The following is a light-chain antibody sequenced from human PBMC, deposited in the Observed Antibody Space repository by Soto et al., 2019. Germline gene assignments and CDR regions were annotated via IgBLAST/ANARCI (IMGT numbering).Light chain of an antibody. V-gene: IGLV1-40*01. Sequence: QSVLTQPPSVSGAPGQRVTISCTGSSSNIGAGYDGHWYQQLPGTAPKLLVYGDNNRPSGVPDRFSASKSGTSASLAITGLQAEDEADYYCQSYDSSLGGGVFGTGTKLTVL. J-gene: IGLJ1*01. CDR1: SSNIGAGYD. CDR2: GDN. CDR3: QSYDSSLGGGV.